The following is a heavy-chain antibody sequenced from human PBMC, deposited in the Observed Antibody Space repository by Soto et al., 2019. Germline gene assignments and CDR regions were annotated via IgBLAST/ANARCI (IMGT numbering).Heavy chain of an antibody. CDR2: IYYSGST. V-gene: IGHV4-59*08. D-gene: IGHD2-15*01. CDR3: ARLTRILAPNYDY. J-gene: IGHJ4*02. Sequence: SETLSLTCTVSGGSISSYYGSWIRQPPGKGLEWIGYIYYSGSTNYNPSLKSRVTISVDTSKNQFSLKLSSVTAADTAVYYCARLTRILAPNYDYWGQGTLVTVSS. CDR1: GGSISSYY.